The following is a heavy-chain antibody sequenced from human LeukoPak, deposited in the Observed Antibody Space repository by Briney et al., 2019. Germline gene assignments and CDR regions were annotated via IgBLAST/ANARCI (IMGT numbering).Heavy chain of an antibody. D-gene: IGHD3-22*01. CDR1: GGSSSGYY. J-gene: IGHJ4*02. CDR3: ARVVVITKDIDY. CDR2: INHSGST. V-gene: IGHV4-34*01. Sequence: SETLSLTCAVYGGSSSGYYWSWIRQPPGKGLEWIGEINHSGSTNYNPSLKSRVTISVDTSKNQFSLKLSSVTAADTAVYYCARVVVITKDIDYWGQGTLVTVSS.